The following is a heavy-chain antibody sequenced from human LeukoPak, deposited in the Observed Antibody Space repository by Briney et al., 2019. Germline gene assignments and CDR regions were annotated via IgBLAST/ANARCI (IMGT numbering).Heavy chain of an antibody. CDR3: ARTVDGHFDF. CDR2: ISTAGNLI. J-gene: IGHJ4*02. V-gene: IGHV3-21*01. D-gene: IGHD2-15*01. Sequence: GGSLRLSCVASAFTFKTYTLNWVRQTPGKGLEWVSYISTAGNLIKYADSVRGRFTISRDNAKNSLYLYMSSLTPEDTAVYYCARTVDGHFDFRGQGTLVTVSS. CDR1: AFTFKTYT.